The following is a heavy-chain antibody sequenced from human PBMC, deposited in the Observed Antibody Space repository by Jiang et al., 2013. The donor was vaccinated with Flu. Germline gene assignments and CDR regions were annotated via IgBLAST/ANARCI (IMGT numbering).Heavy chain of an antibody. D-gene: IGHD3-22*01. CDR1: GYSFSIYW. CDR2: VYPDKSAT. CDR3: ARFSSYYDGSGHPFDC. Sequence: KPGESLRISCQGSGYSFSIYWIAWVRQMPGKGLEWMGIVYPDKSATRYSPSFEGQVTISADKSISTAYLQWSSLKASDTATYYCARFSSYYDGSGHPFDCWGQGTLVTVSS. J-gene: IGHJ4*02. V-gene: IGHV5-51*01.